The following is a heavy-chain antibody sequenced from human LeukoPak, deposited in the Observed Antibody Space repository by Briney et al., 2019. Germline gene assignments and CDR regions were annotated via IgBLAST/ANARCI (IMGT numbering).Heavy chain of an antibody. CDR2: IGGSGAST. J-gene: IGHJ4*02. Sequence: GGSQRLSCAASGFTFSSYVMSWVRQVPGKGLEWVSAIGGSGASTYYADSVKGRFTISRDNSKNTVYLQMNSLRAEDTAVYYCAQGIRFGDIGGEYYFDYWGQGTLVTVSS. CDR1: GFTFSSYV. V-gene: IGHV3-23*01. CDR3: AQGIRFGDIGGEYYFDY. D-gene: IGHD3-10*01.